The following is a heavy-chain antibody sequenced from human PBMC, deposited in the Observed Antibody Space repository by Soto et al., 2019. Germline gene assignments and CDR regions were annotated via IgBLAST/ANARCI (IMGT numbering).Heavy chain of an antibody. CDR1: GGSISSGGYY. V-gene: IGHV4-31*03. D-gene: IGHD2-15*01. J-gene: IGHJ2*01. CDR2: IYYSGST. Sequence: QVQLQESGPGLVKPSQTLSLTCTVSGGSISSGGYYWSWIRQHPGKGLEWIGYIYYSGSTYYNPSLKSRVTISVYTSKNQFSLKLSSVTAADTAVYYCARYRRGNPRYFDLWGRGTLVTVSS. CDR3: ARYRRGNPRYFDL.